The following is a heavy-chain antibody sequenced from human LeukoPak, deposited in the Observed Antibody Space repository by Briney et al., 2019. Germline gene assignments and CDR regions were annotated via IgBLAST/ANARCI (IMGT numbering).Heavy chain of an antibody. Sequence: SETLSLTCTISGGSSIDSHYWSWIRQPPGKGLEWIGYIYYSVNTYYSPSLKSRVTISVDTSKNQFSLKLSSVTAADTAVYYCARDGGVAPHNWFDPWGQGTLVTVSS. D-gene: IGHD2-8*02. CDR2: IYYSVNT. CDR1: GGSSIDSHY. V-gene: IGHV4-59*11. J-gene: IGHJ5*02. CDR3: ARDGGVAPHNWFDP.